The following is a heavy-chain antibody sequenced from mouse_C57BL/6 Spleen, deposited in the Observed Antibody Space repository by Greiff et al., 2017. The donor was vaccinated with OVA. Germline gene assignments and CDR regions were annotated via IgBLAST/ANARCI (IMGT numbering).Heavy chain of an antibody. D-gene: IGHD1-1*01. V-gene: IGHV14-4*01. J-gene: IGHJ2*01. CDR3: TTLGYYGSSPFDY. CDR2: IDPENGDT. Sequence: EVQLQQSGAELVRPGASVKLSCTASGFNIKDDYMHWVKQRPEQGLEWIGWIDPENGDTEYASKFQGKATITADTSSNTAYLQLSSLTSEDTAVYYCTTLGYYGSSPFDYWGQGTTLTVSS. CDR1: GFNIKDDY.